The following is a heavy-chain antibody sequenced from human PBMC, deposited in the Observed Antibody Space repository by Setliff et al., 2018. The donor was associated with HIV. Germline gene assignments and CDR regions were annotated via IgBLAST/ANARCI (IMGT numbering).Heavy chain of an antibody. CDR3: VRLTADRTNYYYYMDV. Sequence: ASVKVSCKASGYSLSTYAISWVRQAPGQGLEWMGWIDSNNGNRNFAQKFRGRVTMTTDISTNTAYMEVRSLSFDDTAVYYCVRLTADRTNYYYYMDVWGKGMLVTVSS. CDR1: GYSLSTYA. D-gene: IGHD2-8*01. CDR2: IDSNNGNR. V-gene: IGHV1-18*01. J-gene: IGHJ6*03.